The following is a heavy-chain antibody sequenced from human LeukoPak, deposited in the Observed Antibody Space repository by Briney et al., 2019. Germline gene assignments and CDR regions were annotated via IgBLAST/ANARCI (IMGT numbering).Heavy chain of an antibody. CDR1: GYTFTSYY. J-gene: IGHJ4*02. V-gene: IGHV1-46*01. Sequence: ASVKVSCKASGYTFTSYYMHWVRQAPGQGLEWMGIINPSGGSTSYAQKFQGRVTMTRNTSTSTVYMELSSLRSEDTAVYYCASDREMANFDYWGQGTLVTVSS. D-gene: IGHD5-24*01. CDR2: INPSGGST. CDR3: ASDREMANFDY.